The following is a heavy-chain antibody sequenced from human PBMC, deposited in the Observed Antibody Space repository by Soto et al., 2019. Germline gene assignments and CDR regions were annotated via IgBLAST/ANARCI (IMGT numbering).Heavy chain of an antibody. V-gene: IGHV3-30*18. CDR2: ISYDGSNK. J-gene: IGHJ6*03. Sequence: QVKLVESGGGVVQPGRSLRLSCAASGFTFSSYGMHWVRQAPGKGLEWVAVISYDGSNKYYADSVKGRFTISRDNSKNTLYLQMNSLRAEDTAVYYCAKETHAPGPTGGYYYMDVWGKGTTVTVSS. CDR1: GFTFSSYG. CDR3: AKETHAPGPTGGYYYMDV. D-gene: IGHD1-26*01.